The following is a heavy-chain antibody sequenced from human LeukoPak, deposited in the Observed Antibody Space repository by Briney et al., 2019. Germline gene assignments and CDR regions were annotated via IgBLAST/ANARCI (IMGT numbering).Heavy chain of an antibody. Sequence: SETLSLTCAVYGGSFSGYYWSWIRQPPGKGLEWIGEINHSGSTNYNPSLKRRVTISVDTSKNQFSLKLSSVTAADTAVYYCATQIAADNWFDPWGQGTLVTVSS. CDR1: GGSFSGYY. CDR3: ATQIAADNWFDP. J-gene: IGHJ5*02. CDR2: INHSGST. V-gene: IGHV4-34*01. D-gene: IGHD6-6*01.